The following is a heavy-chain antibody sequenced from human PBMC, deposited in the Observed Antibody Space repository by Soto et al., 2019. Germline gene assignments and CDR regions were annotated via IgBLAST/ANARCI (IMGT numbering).Heavy chain of an antibody. CDR2: ISAYNGNT. CDR3: ARASGYYDFWSGYPGGSGMDV. V-gene: IGHV1-18*01. J-gene: IGHJ6*02. D-gene: IGHD3-3*01. CDR1: GYTFTSYG. Sequence: GASVKVSCKASGYTFTSYGISWVRQAPGQGLEWMGWISAYNGNTNYAQKLQGRVTMTTDTSTSTAYMELRSLRSDDTAVSYCARASGYYDFWSGYPGGSGMDVWGQGTTVTVSS.